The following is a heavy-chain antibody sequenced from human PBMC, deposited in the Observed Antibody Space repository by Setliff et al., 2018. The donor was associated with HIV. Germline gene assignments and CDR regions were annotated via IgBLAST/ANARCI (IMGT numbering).Heavy chain of an antibody. D-gene: IGHD6-13*01. CDR1: GYSFTNYG. CDR2: ISAYNGNT. CDR3: ARGGSRGSWYWDY. Sequence: ASVKVSCKASGYSFTNYGVNWVRQAPGQGLEWMGWISAYNGNTNYAQKLQGRVTMTTDTFTSTAYMELRSLRSDDTAVYYCARGGSRGSWYWDYWGQGTLVTVSS. J-gene: IGHJ4*02. V-gene: IGHV1-18*01.